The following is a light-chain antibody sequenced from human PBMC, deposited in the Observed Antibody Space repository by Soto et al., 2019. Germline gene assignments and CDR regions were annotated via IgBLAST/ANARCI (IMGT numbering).Light chain of an antibody. V-gene: IGKV3-11*02. CDR1: QDVSIF. CDR2: DAS. Sequence: IVLTQSPGTLSLSPGERATLSCRASQDVSIFLAWYQQKPGQAPRLLIHDASNRATGVPARFSGSGSGRDFTLTITSLEPEDFAVYYCQHYGTSPGTFGQGTRLEIK. CDR3: QHYGTSPGT. J-gene: IGKJ5*01.